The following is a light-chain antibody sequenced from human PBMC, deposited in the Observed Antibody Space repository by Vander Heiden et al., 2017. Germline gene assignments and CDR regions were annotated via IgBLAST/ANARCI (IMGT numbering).Light chain of an antibody. J-gene: IGKJ3*01. CDR2: AAS. CDR3: QQNYSTPLA. Sequence: DIQMTQSPSSLSASVADRVTITCRASQRISSYLNWYQQKPGKAPKLLIYAASSLQSGIPSRFSGSGSGTDFTLTISSLQPEDFATYYCQQNYSTPLAFGPGTKVDIK. CDR1: QRISSY. V-gene: IGKV1-39*01.